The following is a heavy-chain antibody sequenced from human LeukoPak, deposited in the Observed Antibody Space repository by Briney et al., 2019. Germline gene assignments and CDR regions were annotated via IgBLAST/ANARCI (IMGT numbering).Heavy chain of an antibody. D-gene: IGHD6-19*01. CDR3: TKDRSTGWYAGFDY. J-gene: IGHJ4*02. CDR1: GFTFSSYG. CDR2: ISYDGDNK. V-gene: IGHV3-30*18. Sequence: GRSLRLSCAASGFTFSSYGMHWVRQAPGKGLEWVAFISYDGDNKHYADSVKGRFTTSRDNSKNTLYLQMNSLRTEDSAVYYCTKDRSTGWYAGFDYWGQGTLVTVSS.